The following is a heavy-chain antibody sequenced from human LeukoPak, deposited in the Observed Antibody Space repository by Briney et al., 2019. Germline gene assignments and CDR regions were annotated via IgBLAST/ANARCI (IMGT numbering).Heavy chain of an antibody. D-gene: IGHD3-10*01. CDR2: IYYSGST. CDR3: ARREVWFWEFYNYFDY. V-gene: IGHV4-39*01. CDR1: GGSISSSSYY. J-gene: IGHJ4*02. Sequence: SETLSLTCTVSGGSISSSSYYWGWIRQPPGKGLEWIGSIYYSGSTYYNPSLKSRVTISVDTSKNQFSLKLSSVTAADTAVYYCARREVWFWEFYNYFDYWGQGTLVTVSS.